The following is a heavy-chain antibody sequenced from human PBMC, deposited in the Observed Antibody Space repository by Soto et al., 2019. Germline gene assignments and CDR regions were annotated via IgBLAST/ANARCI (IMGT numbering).Heavy chain of an antibody. CDR2: IYYSGST. D-gene: IGHD5-12*01. J-gene: IGHJ4*02. CDR1: GGSISSSSYY. CDR3: AIHTYSGCDFDY. Sequence: QLQLQASGPGLVKPSETLSLTCTVSGGSISSSSYYWGWIRRPPGKGLEWIGSIYYSGSTDYKPLLKSRVTRPVDTSMNQFSLKLSSVTAADTAVYYCAIHTYSGCDFDYWGQGALVVVSS. V-gene: IGHV4-39*01.